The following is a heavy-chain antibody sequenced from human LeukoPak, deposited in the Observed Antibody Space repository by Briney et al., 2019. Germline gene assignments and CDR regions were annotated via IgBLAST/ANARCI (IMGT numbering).Heavy chain of an antibody. CDR3: AKDKNWNVCDY. CDR1: GFTFSSYW. D-gene: IGHD1-1*01. J-gene: IGHJ4*02. Sequence: PGDSLRLSCAVSGFTFSSYWMIWFRQAPGKGLEWVAHINQDGSVKNYVDSVKGRFTISRDNANNFLYLQMNSLRAGDTAVYYCAKDKNWNVCDYWGRGTLVTVSS. V-gene: IGHV3-7*01. CDR2: INQDGSVK.